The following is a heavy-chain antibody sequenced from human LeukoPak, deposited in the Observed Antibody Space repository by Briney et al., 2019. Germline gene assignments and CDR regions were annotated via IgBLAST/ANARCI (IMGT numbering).Heavy chain of an antibody. D-gene: IGHD5-12*01. CDR1: GGSISTYY. CDR3: ATRESGYDAWYFDL. J-gene: IGHJ2*01. CDR2: VHYSGST. V-gene: IGHV4-59*01. Sequence: PSETLSLTCSVSGGSISTYYWSWIRQPPGKGPEWIVYVHYSGSTNYNPSLKSRVTISVDTSENQFSLDLSSMTAGDTAVYYCATRESGYDAWYFDLWGRGTLVTVSS.